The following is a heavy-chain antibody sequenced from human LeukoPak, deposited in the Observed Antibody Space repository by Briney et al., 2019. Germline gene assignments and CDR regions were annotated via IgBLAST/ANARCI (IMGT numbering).Heavy chain of an antibody. CDR1: GYTFTSYG. D-gene: IGHD1-1*01. CDR3: ARNDYATDYFDY. V-gene: IGHV1-2*06. CDR2: INPNSGGT. J-gene: IGHJ4*02. Sequence: ASVKVSCKASGYTFTSYGISWVRQAPGQGLEWMGRINPNSGGTNYAQKFQGRVTMTRDTSITTAYVELSRLRSDDTAVYYCARNDYATDYFDYWGQGTLVTVSS.